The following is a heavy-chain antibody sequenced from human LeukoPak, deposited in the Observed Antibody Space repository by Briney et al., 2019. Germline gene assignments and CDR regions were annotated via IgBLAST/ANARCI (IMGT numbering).Heavy chain of an antibody. V-gene: IGHV3-30*18. CDR1: GFTFSSYG. CDR2: ISYDGSNK. Sequence: HPGGSLRLSCAASGFTFSSYGMHWVRQAPGKGLEWVAVISYDGSNKYYADSVKGRFTISRDNSKNTLYLQMNSLRAEDTAVYYCAKDLTGGGEFDPWGQGTLVTVSS. CDR3: AKDLTGGGEFDP. D-gene: IGHD3-16*01. J-gene: IGHJ5*02.